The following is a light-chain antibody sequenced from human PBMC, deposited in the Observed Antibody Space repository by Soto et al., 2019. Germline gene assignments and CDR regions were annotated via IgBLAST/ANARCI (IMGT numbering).Light chain of an antibody. J-gene: IGLJ1*01. CDR2: EVS. Sequence: QSVLTQPPSASGSPGQSVTISCIGTSSDVGGYNYVSWYQHHPGKAPKLMIYEVSKRPSGVPDRFSGSKSGNTASLTVTGVQAEDEADYYCSSYAGSNNFVFGTGTKVTVL. CDR1: SSDVGGYNY. CDR3: SSYAGSNNFV. V-gene: IGLV2-8*01.